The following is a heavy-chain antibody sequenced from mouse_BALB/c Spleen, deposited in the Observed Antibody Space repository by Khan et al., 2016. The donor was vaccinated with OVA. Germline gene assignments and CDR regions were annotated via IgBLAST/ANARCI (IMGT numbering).Heavy chain of an antibody. Sequence: VQLQESGPDLVAPSQSLSITCTISGFSLTNYGIHWVRQPPGKGLEWLVVIWSDGRTTYNSALKSRLSISKDNSKSQVFLKMNSLQTDDTAMYYCARQAYYHYYVMDYWGQGTSVTVSS. CDR3: ARQAYYHYYVMDY. V-gene: IGHV2-6-1*01. CDR2: IWSDGRT. D-gene: IGHD2-10*01. CDR1: GFSLTNYG. J-gene: IGHJ4*01.